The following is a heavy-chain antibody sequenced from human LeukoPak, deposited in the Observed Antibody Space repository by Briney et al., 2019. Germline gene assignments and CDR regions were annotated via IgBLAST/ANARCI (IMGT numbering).Heavy chain of an antibody. CDR1: GASISSSY. J-gene: IGHJ4*02. CDR3: ARHPHYYGSIPLDYFDY. V-gene: IGHV4-4*07. D-gene: IGHD3-10*01. Sequence: SETLSLTCTVSGASISSSYCTWIRQSAGEGLEWIGRMSSGGSTTYNPSFKGRVTMSLDTSKGQFPLNLSSVTAADTAVYYCARHPHYYGSIPLDYFDYWGQGTLVTVSS. CDR2: MSSGGST.